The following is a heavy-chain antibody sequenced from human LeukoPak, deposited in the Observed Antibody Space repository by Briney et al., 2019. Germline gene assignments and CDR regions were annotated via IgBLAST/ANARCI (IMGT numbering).Heavy chain of an antibody. V-gene: IGHV4-59*01. Sequence: SETLSLTCTVSGGSISSYYWSWIRQPPGKGLEWIGYIYYSGSTNYNPSLKSRVTISVDTPKNQFSLKLSSVTAADTAVYYCARERYFDWPKTYYFDYWGQGTLVTVSS. CDR3: ARERYFDWPKTYYFDY. J-gene: IGHJ4*02. CDR2: IYYSGST. CDR1: GGSISSYY. D-gene: IGHD3-9*01.